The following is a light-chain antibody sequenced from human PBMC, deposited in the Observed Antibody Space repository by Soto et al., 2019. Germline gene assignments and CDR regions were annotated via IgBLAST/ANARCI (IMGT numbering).Light chain of an antibody. CDR3: CSYAVTYTLYV. CDR2: DVT. J-gene: IGLJ1*01. CDR1: SSDVGDYNY. V-gene: IGLV2-11*01. Sequence: QSALTQPRSVSGSPGQSVTISCTGTSSDVGDYNYVSWYQQYPGKAPKVMIYDVTKRPSGVPDRFSGSKSGNTASLTISGLQAEDEADYYCCSYAVTYTLYVFGTGTKLTVL.